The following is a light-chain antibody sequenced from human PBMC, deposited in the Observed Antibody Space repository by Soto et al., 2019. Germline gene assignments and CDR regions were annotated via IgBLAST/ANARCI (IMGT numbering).Light chain of an antibody. CDR2: DAS. CDR1: QSVRSER. V-gene: IGKV3D-20*02. J-gene: IGKJ5*01. CDR3: QQRSNWPPKIT. Sequence: EIVLTQSPDTLSLSPGERATLSCRASQSVRSERLAWYQQKRGQAPTLLIFDASSRASGTPERFSGSGSGTDFTLTISRLEPEDFAVYYCQQRSNWPPKITFGQGTRLEIK.